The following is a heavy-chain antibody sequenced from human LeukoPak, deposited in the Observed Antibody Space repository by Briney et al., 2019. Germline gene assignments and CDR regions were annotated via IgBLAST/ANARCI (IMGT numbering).Heavy chain of an antibody. J-gene: IGHJ4*02. CDR3: ARGSFTYYFDY. D-gene: IGHD2-15*01. Sequence: PSETLSLTCAVSGGSISSGGYSWSWIRQPPGKGLEWIGYIYHSGSTYYNPSLKSRVTISVDRSKNQFSLKLSSVTAADTAVYYCARGSFTYYFDYWGQGTLVTVSS. V-gene: IGHV4-30-2*01. CDR1: GGSISSGGYS. CDR2: IYHSGST.